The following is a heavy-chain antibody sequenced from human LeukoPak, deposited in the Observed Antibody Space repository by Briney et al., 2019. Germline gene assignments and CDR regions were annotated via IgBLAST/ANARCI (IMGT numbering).Heavy chain of an antibody. CDR2: ISYDGSNK. CDR3: ARTYSSGWYYFDY. J-gene: IGHJ4*02. Sequence: PGKSLRLSCAASGFSFSTYTMHWVRQAPGKGLEWVAVISYDGSNKYNADSVKGRFSISRDNSKSTLYLQMNSLRGDDTAVYYCARTYSSGWYYFDYWGQGTLVTVSS. D-gene: IGHD6-19*01. CDR1: GFSFSTYT. V-gene: IGHV3-30-3*01.